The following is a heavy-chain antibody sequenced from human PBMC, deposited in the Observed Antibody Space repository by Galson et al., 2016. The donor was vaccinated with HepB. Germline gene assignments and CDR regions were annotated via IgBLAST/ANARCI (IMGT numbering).Heavy chain of an antibody. D-gene: IGHD4-17*01. Sequence: SLRLSCAASGFSISSHWMSWVRQTPGKGLEWVANIKQDGTEKYYVDSTRGRFTISRDNARNSLYLQMNSLRPDDTAVYYCVSQVYGVFGTWGQGTLVTVSS. V-gene: IGHV3-7*01. J-gene: IGHJ5*02. CDR3: VSQVYGVFGT. CDR2: IKQDGTEK. CDR1: GFSISSHW.